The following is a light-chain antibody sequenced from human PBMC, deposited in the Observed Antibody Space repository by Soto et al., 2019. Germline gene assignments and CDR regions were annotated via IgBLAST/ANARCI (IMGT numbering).Light chain of an antibody. Sequence: DIQMTQSPSSLSASVGDRVTITCLTSQSVSTPFSWYQQEPGRLPKLLIYATSRLQSGVPSRFSGSSSGTDYTLTISNVQPEDFATYYCQHSYHTPAFGQGTRLEI. J-gene: IGKJ5*01. CDR3: QHSYHTPA. CDR1: QSVSTP. V-gene: IGKV1-39*01. CDR2: ATS.